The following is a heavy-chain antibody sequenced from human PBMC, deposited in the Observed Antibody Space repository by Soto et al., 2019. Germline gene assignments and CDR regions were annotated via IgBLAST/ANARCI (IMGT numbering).Heavy chain of an antibody. CDR1: GFSFSSYG. D-gene: IGHD3-22*01. J-gene: IGHJ3*02. CDR3: ARGDYYDTSGPFSDAFDI. V-gene: IGHV3-7*04. Sequence: AGGSLRLSCAASGFSFSSYGMNWVRQAPGKGLEWVANIKQDGSEKFYVDSVKGRFTMSRDNAKNSLYLQMNSLRAEDTAVYYCARGDYYDTSGPFSDAFDIWGQGTMVTVSS. CDR2: IKQDGSEK.